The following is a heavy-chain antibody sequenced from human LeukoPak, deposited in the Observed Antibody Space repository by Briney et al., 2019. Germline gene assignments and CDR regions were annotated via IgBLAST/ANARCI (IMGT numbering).Heavy chain of an antibody. Sequence: GGSLRLSCTASGFVFSVYAMSWLRQPPGKGLEWVSTINANSGTTSYAASVRGRFTISRDNSKNTLYLQLNTLGADDTATYYCAKPISGGLAVTADWFHPWGQGTLVVVSS. CDR1: GFVFSVYA. CDR2: INANSGTT. CDR3: AKPISGGLAVTADWFHP. D-gene: IGHD6-19*01. J-gene: IGHJ5*01. V-gene: IGHV3-23*01.